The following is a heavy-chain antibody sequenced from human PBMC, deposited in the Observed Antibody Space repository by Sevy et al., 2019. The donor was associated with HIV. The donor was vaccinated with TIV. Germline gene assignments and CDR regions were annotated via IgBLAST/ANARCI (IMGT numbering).Heavy chain of an antibody. CDR2: IYYSGST. CDR3: ASLYYYDSTS. V-gene: IGHV4-39*01. Sequence: SETLSLTCTVSGGSISSSSYYWGWIRQPPGKGLEWIGSIYYSGSTYYNPSLKSRVTISVDTSKNQFSLKLSSVTAADTAVYYCASLYYYDSTSWAQGTLVTVSS. CDR1: GGSISSSSYY. D-gene: IGHD3-22*01. J-gene: IGHJ4*02.